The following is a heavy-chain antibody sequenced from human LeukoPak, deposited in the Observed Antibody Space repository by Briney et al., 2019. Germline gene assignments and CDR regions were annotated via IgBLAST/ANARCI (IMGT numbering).Heavy chain of an antibody. V-gene: IGHV1-18*01. Sequence: ASVKVSCKASGYTFTSYGISWVRQAPGQGLEWMGWISAYNGNTNYAQKLQGRVTMTTDTSTSTAYMELRSLRSDDTAVYYCARTSSGYYSNQGFDYWGQGTLVTVSS. CDR1: GYTFTSYG. D-gene: IGHD3-22*01. CDR3: ARTSSGYYSNQGFDY. CDR2: ISAYNGNT. J-gene: IGHJ4*02.